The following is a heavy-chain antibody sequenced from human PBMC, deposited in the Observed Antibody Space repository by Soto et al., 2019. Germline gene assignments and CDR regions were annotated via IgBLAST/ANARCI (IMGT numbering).Heavy chain of an antibody. J-gene: IGHJ5*02. Sequence: SETLSLTCTVSGGSISSGDYYWSWIRQPPGKGLEWIGYIYYSGSTYYNPSLKSRVTISVDTSKTQFSLKLSSVTAADTAVYYCASRTTVVTRGYNWFDPWGQGTLVTVSS. CDR1: GGSISSGDYY. CDR3: ASRTTVVTRGYNWFDP. V-gene: IGHV4-30-4*01. D-gene: IGHD4-17*01. CDR2: IYYSGST.